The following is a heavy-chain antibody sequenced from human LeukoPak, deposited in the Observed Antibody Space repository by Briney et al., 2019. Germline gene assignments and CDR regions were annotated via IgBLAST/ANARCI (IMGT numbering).Heavy chain of an antibody. Sequence: GGSLRLSCAASGFTLSTYSMNWVRQAPGKGLEWVSYIRSSSSTIFYADSVKGRFTISRDNAKNTLYLQMNSLRAEDTAVYYCARVRGESPRWFDPWGQGTLVTVSS. CDR1: GFTLSTYS. V-gene: IGHV3-48*04. CDR2: IRSSSSTI. D-gene: IGHD3-10*01. J-gene: IGHJ5*02. CDR3: ARVRGESPRWFDP.